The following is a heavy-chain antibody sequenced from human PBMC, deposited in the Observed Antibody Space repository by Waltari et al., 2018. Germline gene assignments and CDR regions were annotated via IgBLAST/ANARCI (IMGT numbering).Heavy chain of an antibody. Sequence: QVQLVQSGAEVKMPGASVKVSCKASGYTFTGYYMHWVRQAPGHGLEWMGWINTNSGDTNYAQKCQGRVTMTRDTSISTAYMELSRLGSDETAVYDWAREIPDMGRGIMDWCDPWGQGTLVTVSS. D-gene: IGHD3-10*01. CDR3: AREIPDMGRGIMDWCDP. J-gene: IGHJ5*02. V-gene: IGHV1-2*02. CDR2: INTNSGDT. CDR1: GYTFTGYY.